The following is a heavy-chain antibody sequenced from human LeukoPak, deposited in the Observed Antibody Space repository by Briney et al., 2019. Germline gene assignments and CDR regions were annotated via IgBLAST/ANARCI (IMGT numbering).Heavy chain of an antibody. V-gene: IGHV3-69-1*01. Sequence: KPGGSLRLSCAASGFIFSSYSMNWVRQAPGKGLEWVATMTSTSTIYYADSVKGRFTISRDNAKNSVYLQMNSLRDEDTAVYSCARVQTIFWEFDGFDIWGRGTKVTVSS. J-gene: IGHJ3*02. CDR3: ARVQTIFWEFDGFDI. CDR1: GFIFSSYS. CDR2: MTSTSTI. D-gene: IGHD3-10*01.